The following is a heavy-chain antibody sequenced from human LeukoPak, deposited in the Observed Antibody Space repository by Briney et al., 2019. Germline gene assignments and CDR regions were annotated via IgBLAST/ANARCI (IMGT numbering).Heavy chain of an antibody. CDR2: IKKDGSQE. D-gene: IGHD2-15*01. CDR3: AREGSGYDY. CDR1: GFTLRNHW. Sequence: GGSLRLSCAASGFTLRNHWMSGFRQAPGKGLEWVANIKKDGSQENYVDSVKGRFTISRDNAKNSLYLQMNSLRDEDTAVYYCAREGSGYDYWGQGTQVTVSS. V-gene: IGHV3-7*01. J-gene: IGHJ4*02.